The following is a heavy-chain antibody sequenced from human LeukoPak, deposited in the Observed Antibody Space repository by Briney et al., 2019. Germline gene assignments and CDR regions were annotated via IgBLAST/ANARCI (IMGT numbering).Heavy chain of an antibody. CDR3: ARGSKSYYYDSSGFDY. CDR2: ISAYNGNT. D-gene: IGHD3-22*01. V-gene: IGHV1-18*01. CDR1: GYTFTSYG. Sequence: ASVKVSCKASGYTFTSYGISWVRQAPGQGLEWMGWISAYNGNTNYAQKLQGRVTMTTDTSTSTAYMELRSLRSDDTAVSYCARGSKSYYYDSSGFDYWGQGTLVTVSS. J-gene: IGHJ4*02.